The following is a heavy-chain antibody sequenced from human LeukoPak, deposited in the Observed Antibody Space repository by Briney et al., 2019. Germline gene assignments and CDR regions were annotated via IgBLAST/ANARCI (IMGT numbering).Heavy chain of an antibody. D-gene: IGHD2-21*01. V-gene: IGHV3-23*01. Sequence: GGSLRLSCAASGFTFSSYAMSWVRQAPGKGLEWVSAISGSGGSTYYADSVKGRFTISRDNAKNSLYLQMNSLRAEDTALYYCAKDISGDQAFDIWGQGTMVTVSS. CDR3: AKDISGDQAFDI. CDR1: GFTFSSYA. CDR2: ISGSGGST. J-gene: IGHJ3*02.